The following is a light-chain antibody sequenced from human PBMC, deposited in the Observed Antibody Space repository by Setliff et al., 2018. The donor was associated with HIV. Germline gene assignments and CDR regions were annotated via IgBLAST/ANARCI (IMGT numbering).Light chain of an antibody. CDR3: SSYRNITTPGVI. CDR1: SNDVGGSNY. J-gene: IGLJ2*01. V-gene: IGLV2-14*01. Sequence: QSVLTQPASVSESPGQSITISCTGTSNDVGGSNYVSWYQQHPGKAPKLMIYEVSNRPSGVSNRFSGSKSGNTASLTISGLRAEDEADYYCSSYRNITTPGVIFGGGTQLTV. CDR2: EVS.